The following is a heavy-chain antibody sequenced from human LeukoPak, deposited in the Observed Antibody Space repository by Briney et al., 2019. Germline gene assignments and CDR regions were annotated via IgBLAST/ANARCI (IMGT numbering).Heavy chain of an antibody. CDR3: ARGDEWELAIDF. CDR1: GYPFSGHY. CDR2: IKPNSGDT. V-gene: IGHV1-2*02. D-gene: IGHD1-26*01. J-gene: IGHJ4*02. Sequence: ASVKVSCKPSGYPFSGHYINWVRHAPGQGLDGMGWIKPNSGDTNYAQKFQGRLSMTRDTTISTVYMELTRLTSDDTAVYYCARGDEWELAIDFWGQGTLITVSS.